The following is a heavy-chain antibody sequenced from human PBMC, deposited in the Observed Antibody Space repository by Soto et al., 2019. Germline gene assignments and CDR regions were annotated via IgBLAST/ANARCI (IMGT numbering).Heavy chain of an antibody. CDR3: ARLGSSWYLGRFDC. Sequence: QVRLQESGPGLVKPSETLSLTCTVSGGSISSYYWSWIRQPPGKGLEWIGDIYYSGSTNYNPSLKSRVTISEDTSKSQFSLNLTSVTAADTAVYYCARLGSSWYLGRFDCWGQGTLVTVSS. V-gene: IGHV4-59*01. CDR1: GGSISSYY. D-gene: IGHD6-13*01. CDR2: IYYSGST. J-gene: IGHJ4*02.